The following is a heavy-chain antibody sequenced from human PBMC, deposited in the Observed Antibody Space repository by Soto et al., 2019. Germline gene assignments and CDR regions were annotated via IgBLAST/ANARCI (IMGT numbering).Heavy chain of an antibody. V-gene: IGHV3-15*01. CDR1: GFTFSNAW. CDR3: TTYSSSWLPYYGMDV. Sequence: NPGGSLRLSCAASGFTFSNAWMSWVRQAPGKGLEWVGRIKSNTGGGTTDYAAPVKGRFTISRDDSKNTQYLQMNSLKTEDTAVYYCTTYSSSWLPYYGMDVWGQGTTVTVSS. J-gene: IGHJ6*02. D-gene: IGHD6-13*01. CDR2: IKSNTGGGTT.